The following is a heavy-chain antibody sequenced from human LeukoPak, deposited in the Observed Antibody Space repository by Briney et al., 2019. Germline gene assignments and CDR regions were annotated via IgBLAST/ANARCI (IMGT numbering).Heavy chain of an antibody. CDR1: GFTFSSYA. V-gene: IGHV3-33*08. Sequence: GGSLRLSCAASGFTFSSYAMHWVRQAPGKGLEWVAAAQGDGRLQYYADSVKGRFTISKDISKSTLYVQMNSLRAEDTAVYYCATGGGFYYGHWGQGTLVTVSS. CDR3: ATGGGFYYGH. CDR2: AQGDGRLQ. J-gene: IGHJ4*02. D-gene: IGHD3-22*01.